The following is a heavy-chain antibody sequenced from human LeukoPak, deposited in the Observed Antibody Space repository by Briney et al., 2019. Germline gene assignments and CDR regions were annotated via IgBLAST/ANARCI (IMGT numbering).Heavy chain of an antibody. Sequence: GGSLRLSCAASGFTFSSYWMSWVRQAPGKGLEWVANIKQDGSEKYYVDSVKGRFTISRDNAKNSLYLQMNSLRAEDTAVYYCAREGSYYDFWSGYTREYYFDYWGQGTLVTVSS. J-gene: IGHJ4*02. CDR1: GFTFSSYW. V-gene: IGHV3-7*01. D-gene: IGHD3-3*01. CDR3: AREGSYYDFWSGYTREYYFDY. CDR2: IKQDGSEK.